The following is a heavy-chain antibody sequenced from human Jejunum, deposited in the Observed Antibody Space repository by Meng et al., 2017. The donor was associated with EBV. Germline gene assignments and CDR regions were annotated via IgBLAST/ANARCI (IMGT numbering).Heavy chain of an antibody. Sequence: QLQLRGSGPGLVKPSGTLSLTCGVSGDSIISTDTWWSWVRQPPGKGLEWIGEIFHAGNTNYNPSLKSQVTMSVDTSKNQFSLNLSSVTAADSAVYYCARGSHYTWDVWGQGTLVTVSS. D-gene: IGHD3-16*01. CDR2: IFHAGNT. CDR1: GDSIISTDTW. V-gene: IGHV4-4*02. CDR3: ARGSHYTWDV. J-gene: IGHJ4*02.